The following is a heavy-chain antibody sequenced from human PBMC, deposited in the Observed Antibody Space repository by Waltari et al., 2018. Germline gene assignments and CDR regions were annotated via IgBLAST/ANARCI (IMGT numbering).Heavy chain of an antibody. J-gene: IGHJ3*02. CDR1: GFTFDDYA. CDR2: ISWNSGSI. D-gene: IGHD1-26*01. CDR3: AKDKGGSYYIDAFDI. V-gene: IGHV3-9*01. Sequence: EVQLVESGGGLVQPGRSLRLSCAASGFTFDDYAMQWVRQAPGKGLEWVSGISWNSGSIGYADSVKGRFTISRDNAKNSLYLQMNSLRAEDTALYYCAKDKGGSYYIDAFDIWGQGTMVTVSS.